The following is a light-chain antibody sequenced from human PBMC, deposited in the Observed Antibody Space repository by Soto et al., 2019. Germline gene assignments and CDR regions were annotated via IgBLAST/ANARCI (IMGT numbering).Light chain of an antibody. CDR3: CSFTNSETVV. CDR2: DVN. Sequence: QSVLTQPASVSGSPGQSITISCTGTTSDVGGYNYVTWYQQSPGQAPKIIIYDVNRRPPGVSDRFSGSKSGNTASLTVSDLQAGDEADYFCCSFTNSETVVFGGGTKVTVL. V-gene: IGLV2-14*03. J-gene: IGLJ1*01. CDR1: TSDVGGYNY.